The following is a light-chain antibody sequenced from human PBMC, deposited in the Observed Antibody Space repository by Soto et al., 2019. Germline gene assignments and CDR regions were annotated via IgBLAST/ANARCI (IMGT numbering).Light chain of an antibody. J-gene: IGLJ2*01. CDR3: GTWDSSLSASSL. CDR2: DNN. Sequence: QSVLTQPPSVSAAPGQKVTISCSGSSSNIGNNYVSWYQQLPGTAPKLLIYDNNKRPSGIPDRFSGSKSGTSATLGITGLQTGDEADYYCGTWDSSLSASSLFGGGTKVTVL. V-gene: IGLV1-51*01. CDR1: SSNIGNNY.